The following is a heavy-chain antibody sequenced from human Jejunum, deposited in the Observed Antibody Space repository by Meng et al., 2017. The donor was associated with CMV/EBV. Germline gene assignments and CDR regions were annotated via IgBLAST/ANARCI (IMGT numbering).Heavy chain of an antibody. Sequence: AASGFTFSNYWMTWVRQAPGKGLEWVANIKQDGSEIFYVDSVKGRFTISRDNAKNSLYLQMNSLIAADTGVYFCARRRNPGPFDSWGQGIRVTVSS. CDR1: GFTFSNYW. CDR3: ARRRNPGPFDS. CDR2: IKQDGSEI. V-gene: IGHV3-7*01. J-gene: IGHJ4*02. D-gene: IGHD1-14*01.